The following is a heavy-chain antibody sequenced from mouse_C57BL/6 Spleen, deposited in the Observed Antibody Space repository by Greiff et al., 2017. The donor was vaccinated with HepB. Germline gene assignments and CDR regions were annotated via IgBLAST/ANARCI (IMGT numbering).Heavy chain of an antibody. CDR2: ISSGGSYT. V-gene: IGHV5-6*01. CDR1: GFTFSSYG. Sequence: EVKLVESGGDLVKPGGSLKLSCAASGFTFSSYGMSWVRQTPDKRLEWVATISSGGSYTYYPDSVKGRFTISRDNAKNTLYLQMSSLKSEDTAMYYGARHLVTTDYYAMDYWGQGTSVTVSS. CDR3: ARHLVTTDYYAMDY. D-gene: IGHD2-5*01. J-gene: IGHJ4*01.